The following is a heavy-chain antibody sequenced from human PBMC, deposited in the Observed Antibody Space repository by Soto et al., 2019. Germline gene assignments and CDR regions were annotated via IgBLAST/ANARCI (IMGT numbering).Heavy chain of an antibody. CDR1: GLIFKNYA. CDR2: ITYEGRSK. D-gene: IGHD2-15*01. CDR3: AKSSGGSSSMGMDY. J-gene: IGHJ4*02. Sequence: QVRLVESGGGVVQPGRSLRLSCEVSGLIFKNYAMNWVRQAPGKGLEWVATITYEGRSKYYAESVKGRFAISRDNSKSTLNLQMNTLRVDDSAIYYCAKSSGGSSSMGMDYWGQGTLVTVSS. V-gene: IGHV3-30*09.